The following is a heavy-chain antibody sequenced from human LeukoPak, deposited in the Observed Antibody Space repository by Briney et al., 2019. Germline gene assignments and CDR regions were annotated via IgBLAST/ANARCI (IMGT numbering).Heavy chain of an antibody. CDR2: IYPGDSDT. V-gene: IGHV5-51*01. D-gene: IGHD3-16*02. CDR1: GYSFTSYW. Sequence: GESLKISCKGSGYSFTSYWIGWVRQMPGKGLEWMGIIYPGDSDTRYSPSFQGQVTISADKSISTAYLQWSSLKASDTAMYYCARQYYDYVWGSYRLDCWGQGTLVTVSS. CDR3: ARQYYDYVWGSYRLDC. J-gene: IGHJ4*02.